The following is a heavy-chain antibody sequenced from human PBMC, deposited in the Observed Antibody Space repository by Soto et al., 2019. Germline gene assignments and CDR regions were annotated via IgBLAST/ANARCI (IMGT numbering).Heavy chain of an antibody. CDR3: ARPAGRLANWFDP. D-gene: IGHD6-6*01. Sequence: QVQLVQSGAEVKKPGASVKVSCKASGYTFTDYRMIWVRQAPGQGLEWMGIINPSGASTNYAQKFQGRVTLTRDSFTGTVYMELSSLRSEDTAVYYCARPAGRLANWFDPWGQGTLVTVAS. V-gene: IGHV1-46*01. CDR1: GYTFTDYR. J-gene: IGHJ5*02. CDR2: INPSGAST.